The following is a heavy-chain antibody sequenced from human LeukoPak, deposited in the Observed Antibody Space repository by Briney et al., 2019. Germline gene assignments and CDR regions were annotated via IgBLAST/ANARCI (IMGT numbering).Heavy chain of an antibody. CDR2: INPNSGGT. J-gene: IGHJ4*02. V-gene: IGHV1-2*02. CDR3: ARALMSSIAARSVDY. CDR1: GDTFTGYY. D-gene: IGHD6-6*01. Sequence: GASVKVSCKASGDTFTGYYMHWVRQAPGQGLEWMGWINPNSGGTNYAQKFQGRVTMTRDTSISTAYMELSRLRSDDTAVYYCARALMSSIAARSVDYWGQGTLVTVSS.